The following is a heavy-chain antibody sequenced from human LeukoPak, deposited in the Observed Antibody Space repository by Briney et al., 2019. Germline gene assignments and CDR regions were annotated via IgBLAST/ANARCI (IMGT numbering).Heavy chain of an antibody. Sequence: PSETLSLTCAVSGGSINNTDWWTWVRQTPGKGLEWIGEIIHSGSTNYNPSLKSRVTISIDKSKNEFSLRLNSLTAADTAVYYCARVIVATYTFDAFDIWGQGTLVTVSS. CDR2: IIHSGST. V-gene: IGHV4-4*02. D-gene: IGHD5-12*01. CDR3: ARVIVATYTFDAFDI. J-gene: IGHJ3*02. CDR1: GGSINNTDW.